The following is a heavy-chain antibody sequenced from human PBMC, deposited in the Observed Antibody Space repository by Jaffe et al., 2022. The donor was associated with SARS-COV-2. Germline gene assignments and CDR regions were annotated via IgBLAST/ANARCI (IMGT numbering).Heavy chain of an antibody. CDR1: GFPFDDYY. CDR3: ARDFYYDSRGYYYGLDYYYYMDV. D-gene: IGHD3-22*01. Sequence: QVQLVESGGGLVKPGGSLRLSCAASGFPFDDYYMSWIRQAPGKGLEWVSYISGSGSIIYYADSVKGRFTISRDNAKNSLYLQMNSLRAEDTALYYCARDFYYDSRGYYYGLDYYYYMDVWGKGTTVTVSS. CDR2: ISGSGSII. V-gene: IGHV3-11*01. J-gene: IGHJ6*03.